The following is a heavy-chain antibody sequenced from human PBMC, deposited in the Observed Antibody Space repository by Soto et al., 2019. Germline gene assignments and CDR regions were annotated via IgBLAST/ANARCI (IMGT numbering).Heavy chain of an antibody. D-gene: IGHD4-4*01. CDR1: GCTVRTYS. Sequence: SLSCQTAGCTVRTYSMHWVRQAPGKGLEWVAVISYDGSNKYYADSVKGRFTISRDNSKNTLYLQMNSLRAEDTAVYYCAKDLVKSNYPFSSYYYYGMDVWAPGTTVTLS. CDR3: AKDLVKSNYPFSSYYYYGMDV. V-gene: IGHV3-30*18. CDR2: ISYDGSNK. J-gene: IGHJ6*02.